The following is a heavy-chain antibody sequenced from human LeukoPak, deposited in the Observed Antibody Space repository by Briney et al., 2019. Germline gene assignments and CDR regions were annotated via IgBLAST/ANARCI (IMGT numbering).Heavy chain of an antibody. Sequence: SETLSLTCAVYGGSFSGYYWSWIRQPAGKGLEWIGRIYTSGSTNYNPSLKSRVTMSVDTSKNQFSLKLSSVTAADTAVYYCARDAAYYDFWSGYWYYFDYWGQGTLVTVSS. D-gene: IGHD3-3*01. CDR1: GGSFSGYY. J-gene: IGHJ4*02. V-gene: IGHV4-4*07. CDR2: IYTSGST. CDR3: ARDAAYYDFWSGYWYYFDY.